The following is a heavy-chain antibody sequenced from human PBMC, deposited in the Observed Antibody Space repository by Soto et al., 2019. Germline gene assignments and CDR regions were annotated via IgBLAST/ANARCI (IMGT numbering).Heavy chain of an antibody. CDR1: GFTFSSYA. V-gene: IGHV3-23*01. CDR2: VSGSGGST. J-gene: IGHJ6*03. CDR3: AKREELVQSYYYYYMDV. Sequence: GGSLRLSRAASGFTFSSYAMSWVRQAPGKGLEWVSAVSGSGGSTYYADSVKGRFTISRDNSKNTLYLQMNSLRAEDTAVYYCAKREELVQSYYYYYMDVWGKGTTVTVSS. D-gene: IGHD6-6*01.